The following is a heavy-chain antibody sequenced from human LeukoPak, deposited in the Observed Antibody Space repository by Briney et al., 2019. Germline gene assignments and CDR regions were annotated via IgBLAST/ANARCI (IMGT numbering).Heavy chain of an antibody. CDR3: ARESGSGWYTVDY. J-gene: IGHJ4*02. V-gene: IGHV3-53*01. CDR1: GFTFSINY. Sequence: GGSLRLSCAASGFTFSINYMTWVRQAPGKGLEWVSVIYSGGTTYYADSVKGRFTISRDNSKNTLYLQMNSLRAEDTAVYYCARESGSGWYTVDYWGQGTLVTVSS. D-gene: IGHD6-19*01. CDR2: IYSGGTT.